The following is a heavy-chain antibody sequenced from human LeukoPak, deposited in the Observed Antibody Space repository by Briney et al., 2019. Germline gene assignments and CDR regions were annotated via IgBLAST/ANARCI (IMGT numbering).Heavy chain of an antibody. CDR1: GDSISTYY. Sequence: PSETLSLTCTVSGDSISTYYWSWIRQPAGKGLEWIGRIYTSGSTNYNPSLKSRVTMSVDTSKNQFSLKLSSVTAADTAVYYCARGAGNTYYYGSGSQGPGDYYYMDVWGKGTTVTISS. CDR2: IYTSGST. V-gene: IGHV4-4*07. D-gene: IGHD3-10*01. J-gene: IGHJ6*03. CDR3: ARGAGNTYYYGSGSQGPGDYYYMDV.